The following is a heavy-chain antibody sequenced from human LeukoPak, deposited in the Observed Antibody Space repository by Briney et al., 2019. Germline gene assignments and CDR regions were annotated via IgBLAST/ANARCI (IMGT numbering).Heavy chain of an antibody. J-gene: IGHJ4*02. CDR3: ARTVVVVAGASDYFDY. Sequence: GGSLRLSCAASGFTFSSYWMTWVRQAPGKGLEWVANIRQDGGVKYYMDSAKGRFTLSRDNAKSSLYLQMNSLRVEDTAMYFCARTVVVVAGASDYFDYWGQGTLVTVYS. CDR2: IRQDGGVK. D-gene: IGHD2-2*01. CDR1: GFTFSSYW. V-gene: IGHV3-7*03.